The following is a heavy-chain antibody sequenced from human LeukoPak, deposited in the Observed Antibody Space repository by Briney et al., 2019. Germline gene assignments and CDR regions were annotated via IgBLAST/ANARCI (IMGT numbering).Heavy chain of an antibody. CDR1: GGSISSSSYY. Sequence: SETLPLTCTVSGGSISSSSYYWGWIRQPPGKGLEWIGYIYYSGSTNYNPSLKSRVTISVDTSKNQFSLKLSSVTAADTAVYYCARGVTTVYWGQGTLVTVSS. V-gene: IGHV4-61*05. CDR2: IYYSGST. CDR3: ARGVTTVY. D-gene: IGHD4-17*01. J-gene: IGHJ4*02.